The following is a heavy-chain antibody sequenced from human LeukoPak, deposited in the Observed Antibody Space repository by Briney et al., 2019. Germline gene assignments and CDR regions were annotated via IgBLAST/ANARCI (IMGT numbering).Heavy chain of an antibody. D-gene: IGHD6-19*01. Sequence: SETLSLTCTVSGYSISSGYYWGWIRQPPGKGLEWIGSIYHSGSTYYNPSLKSRVTISVDTSKNQFSLKLSSVTAADTAVYYCARDSVAGEYYYYGMDVWGQGTTVTVSS. V-gene: IGHV4-38-2*02. CDR3: ARDSVAGEYYYYGMDV. J-gene: IGHJ6*02. CDR1: GYSISSGYY. CDR2: IYHSGST.